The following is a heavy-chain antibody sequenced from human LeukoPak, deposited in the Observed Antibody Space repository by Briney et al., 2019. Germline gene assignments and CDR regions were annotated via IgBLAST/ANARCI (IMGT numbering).Heavy chain of an antibody. V-gene: IGHV3-11*01. CDR1: GFTFSDYY. Sequence: GGSLRLSCAASGFTFSDYYMSWIRQDPGKGLEWVSYISSSGSTIYYADSVKGRFTISRDNAKNSLYLQMNSLRAEDTAVYYCVNYGGSNPLLGSVAFDIWGQGTMVTVSS. D-gene: IGHD4-23*01. CDR2: ISSSGSTI. CDR3: VNYGGSNPLLGSVAFDI. J-gene: IGHJ3*02.